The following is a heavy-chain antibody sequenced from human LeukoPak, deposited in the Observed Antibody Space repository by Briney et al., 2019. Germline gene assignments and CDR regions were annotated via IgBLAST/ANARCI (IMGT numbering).Heavy chain of an antibody. J-gene: IGHJ4*02. CDR1: GFTFSSYA. CDR3: AKGSYYDSSGPFYFDY. V-gene: IGHV3-23*01. Sequence: GGSLRLSCAASGFTFSSYAMSWVRQAPGKGLEWVSGISGSGGGTYYADSVKGRFTISRDNSKNTLYVQVNSLGTEDTAAYYCAKGSYYDSSGPFYFDYWGQGTLVTVSS. CDR2: ISGSGGGT. D-gene: IGHD3-22*01.